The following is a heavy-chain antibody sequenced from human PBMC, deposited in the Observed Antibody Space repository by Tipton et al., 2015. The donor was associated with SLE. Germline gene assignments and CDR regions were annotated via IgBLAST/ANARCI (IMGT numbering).Heavy chain of an antibody. V-gene: IGHV4-59*01. D-gene: IGHD1-1*01. CDR2: IYYSGST. Sequence: LRLSCTVSGGSISSYYWSWIRQPPGKGLEWIGYIYYSGSTNYNPPLKSRVTISVDTSKNQFSLNLSSVTAADTAVYYCARETTGDTYSYYGMDVWGQGTTVTVSS. CDR1: GGSISSYY. J-gene: IGHJ6*02. CDR3: ARETTGDTYSYYGMDV.